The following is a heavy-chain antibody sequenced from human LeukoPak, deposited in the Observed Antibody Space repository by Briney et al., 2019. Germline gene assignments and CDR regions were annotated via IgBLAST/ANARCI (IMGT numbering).Heavy chain of an antibody. CDR1: GGTFSSYA. Sequence: SVKVSCKASGGTFSSYAISWVRQAPGQGLEWMGGIIPILGIANYAQKFQGRVTITADKSTSTAYMELSSLRSEDTAVYYCARDIVGATALGRYFDYWGQGTLVTVSS. CDR2: IIPILGIA. D-gene: IGHD1-26*01. CDR3: ARDIVGATALGRYFDY. V-gene: IGHV1-69*04. J-gene: IGHJ4*02.